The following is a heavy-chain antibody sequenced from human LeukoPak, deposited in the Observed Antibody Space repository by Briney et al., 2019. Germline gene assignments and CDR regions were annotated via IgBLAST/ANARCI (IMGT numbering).Heavy chain of an antibody. D-gene: IGHD2-2*01. J-gene: IGHJ4*02. CDR2: IIPIFGTA. CDR1: GGTFSSYA. V-gene: IGHV1-69*05. CDR3: AREGCYAAADY. Sequence: APVKVSCKASGGTFSSYAISWVRQAPGQGLEWMGGIIPIFGTANYAQKLQGRVTMTTDTSTSTAYMELRSLRSDDTAVYYCAREGCYAAADYWGQGTLVTVSS.